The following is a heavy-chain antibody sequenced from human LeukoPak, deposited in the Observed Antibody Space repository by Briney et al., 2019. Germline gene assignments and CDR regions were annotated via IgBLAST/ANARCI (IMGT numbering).Heavy chain of an antibody. Sequence: SEALSLTCTVSGGSISSSSYYWGWIRQPPGKGLEWIGSIYYSGSTYYNPSLKSRVTISVDTSKNPFSLKLSSVTAADTAVYYCARPIRIAVAGTVWFDPWGQGTLVTVSS. CDR3: ARPIRIAVAGTVWFDP. CDR2: IYYSGST. CDR1: GGSISSSSYY. V-gene: IGHV4-39*01. J-gene: IGHJ5*02. D-gene: IGHD6-19*01.